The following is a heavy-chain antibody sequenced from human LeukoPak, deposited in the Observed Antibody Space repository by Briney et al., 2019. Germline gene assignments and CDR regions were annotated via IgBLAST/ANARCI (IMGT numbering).Heavy chain of an antibody. V-gene: IGHV3-53*01. CDR1: GFTVSSNY. J-gene: IGHJ4*02. CDR2: IYSGGST. D-gene: IGHD2-15*01. CDR3: ASSYCSGGSCYY. Sequence: GGSLRLSCAASGFTVSSNYMSWVRQTPGKGLEWVSVIYSGGSTYYADSVKGRFTISRDNSKNTLYLQMNSLRAEDTAVYYCASSYCSGGSCYYWGQGTLVTVSS.